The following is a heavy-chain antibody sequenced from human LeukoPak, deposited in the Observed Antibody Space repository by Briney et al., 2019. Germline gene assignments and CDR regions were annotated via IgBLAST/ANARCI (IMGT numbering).Heavy chain of an antibody. V-gene: IGHV1-46*01. Sequence: GASVKVSCKASGYTFTSYYMHWVRQAPGQGLEWMGIINPSGGSTSYAQKFQGRVTMTRDTSTSTVYMELSSLRPEDTAVYYCASPGEKDYYFDYWGQGTLVTVSS. D-gene: IGHD3-16*01. J-gene: IGHJ4*02. CDR1: GYTFTSYY. CDR3: ASPGEKDYYFDY. CDR2: INPSGGST.